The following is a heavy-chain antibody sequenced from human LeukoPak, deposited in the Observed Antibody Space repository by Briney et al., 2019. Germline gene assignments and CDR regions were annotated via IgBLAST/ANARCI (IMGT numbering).Heavy chain of an antibody. V-gene: IGHV3-23*01. CDR2: ISGSGGST. J-gene: IGHJ5*02. CDR1: GFTFSSYA. Sequence: GGSLRLSCAASGFTFSSYAMSWVRQAPGKGLEWVSAISGSGGSTYYADSVKGRFTISRDNSKNTLYLQMNSLRAEDTAVYYCAREKPIVGATTRWFDPWGQGTLVTVSS. CDR3: AREKPIVGATTRWFDP. D-gene: IGHD1-26*01.